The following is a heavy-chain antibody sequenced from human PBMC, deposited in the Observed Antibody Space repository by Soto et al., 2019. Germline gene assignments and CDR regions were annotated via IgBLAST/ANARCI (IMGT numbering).Heavy chain of an antibody. J-gene: IGHJ6*04. CDR2: ISGYNAKA. CDR3: AATGGHYFGLDV. D-gene: IGHD2-8*02. CDR1: DNTFTYCS. V-gene: IGHV1-18*04. Sequence: GSGKASAKSSDNTFTYCSINWVRQTHGQGREWLGWISGYNAKARDAPKFQDRVTRTADTSTTTAFLEVRSLTSDDSGPYFCAATGGHYFGLDVLGEGATVTVSS.